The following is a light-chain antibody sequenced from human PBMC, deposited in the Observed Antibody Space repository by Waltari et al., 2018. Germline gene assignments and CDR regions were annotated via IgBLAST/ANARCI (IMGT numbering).Light chain of an antibody. CDR3: QQLNSYPLT. V-gene: IGKV1-9*01. Sequence: DIQLPQSPSFLSASLRDRVPITFRASQGITNYLAWYQQKPGKAPTLLIYSASTLQSGVPSRFSGSGSGTEFSLTISSLQPEDFATYYCQQLNSYPLTFGGGTKVEIK. J-gene: IGKJ4*01. CDR1: QGITNY. CDR2: SAS.